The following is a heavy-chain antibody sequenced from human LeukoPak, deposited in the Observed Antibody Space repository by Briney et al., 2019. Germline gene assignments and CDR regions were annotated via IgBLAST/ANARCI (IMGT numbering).Heavy chain of an antibody. V-gene: IGHV3-48*01. J-gene: IGHJ6*03. CDR2: ISSSSSTI. CDR1: GFTFSSYS. Sequence: GGSLRLSCAASGFTFSSYSTNWVRQAPGKGLEWVSYISSSSSTIYYADSVKGRFTISRDNAKNSLYLQMNSLRGEDTAVYYCAREVPRYMDVWGKGTTVTVSS. CDR3: AREVPRYMDV.